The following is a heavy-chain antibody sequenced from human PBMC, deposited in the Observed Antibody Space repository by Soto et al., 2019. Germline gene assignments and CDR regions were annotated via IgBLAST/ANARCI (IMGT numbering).Heavy chain of an antibody. V-gene: IGHV4-59*08. CDR2: VYTSDYT. Sequence: SETLSLTCSVSGASIRSYYWHWIRQPPGKGLEWIGYVYTSDYTRYSSSLKSRVTISVDTSKSQFYLRLNSVTAADTAVYYCARHHGPTTSENWFDPWGQGTLVTVSS. CDR1: GASIRSYY. CDR3: ARHHGPTTSENWFDP. D-gene: IGHD5-12*01. J-gene: IGHJ5*02.